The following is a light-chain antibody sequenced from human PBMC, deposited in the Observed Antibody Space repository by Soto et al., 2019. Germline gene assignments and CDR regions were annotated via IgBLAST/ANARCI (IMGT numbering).Light chain of an antibody. J-gene: IGKJ2*01. Sequence: EIVLTQSPVTLSLSPGKRATLSCRASRSFASSYLGWYQQKPGQAPRLLIYAASTRATGIPDRFSGSGSATDFTLTISRLEPEDSAVYYCQHYDSSPPYTFGQGTKLEIK. CDR1: RSFASSY. CDR2: AAS. V-gene: IGKV3-20*01. CDR3: QHYDSSPPYT.